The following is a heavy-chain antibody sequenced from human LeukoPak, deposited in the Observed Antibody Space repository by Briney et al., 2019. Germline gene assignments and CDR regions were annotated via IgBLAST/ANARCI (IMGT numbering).Heavy chain of an antibody. D-gene: IGHD3-10*01. CDR3: ARGPPGITMVRGVTSGYYFDY. J-gene: IGHJ4*02. CDR1: GGSICSSNW. V-gene: IGHV4-4*02. CDR2: IYHSGST. Sequence: SGTLSLTCAVSGGSICSSNWWSWVRQPPGKGLEWIGEIYHSGSTNYNPSLKSRVTISVDKSKNQFSLKLSSVTAADTAVYYCARGPPGITMVRGVTSGYYFDYWGQGTLVTVSS.